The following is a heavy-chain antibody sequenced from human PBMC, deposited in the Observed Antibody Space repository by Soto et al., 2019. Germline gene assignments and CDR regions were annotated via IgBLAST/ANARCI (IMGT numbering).Heavy chain of an antibody. V-gene: IGHV4-59*01. D-gene: IGHD4-17*01. CDR2: IYYSGST. CDR1: GGSISSYY. Sequence: PSETLSLTCTVSGGSISSYYWSWIRQPPGKGLEWIWYIYYSGSTNYNPSLKSRVTISVDTSKNQFSLKLSSVTAADTAVYYCAREGGPCGDYIPFDYWGQGTLVTVSS. J-gene: IGHJ4*02. CDR3: AREGGPCGDYIPFDY.